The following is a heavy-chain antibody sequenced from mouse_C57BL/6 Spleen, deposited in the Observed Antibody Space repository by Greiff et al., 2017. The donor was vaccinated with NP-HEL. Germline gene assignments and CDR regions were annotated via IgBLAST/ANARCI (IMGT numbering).Heavy chain of an antibody. V-gene: IGHV10-1*01. J-gene: IGHJ1*03. CDR1: GFSFNTYA. CDR3: VRHALYGSSRYFDV. Sequence: EVKLMESGGGLVQPKGSLKLSCAASGFSFNTYAMNWVRQAPGKGLEWVARIRSKSNNYATYYADSVKDRFTISRDDSESMLYLQMNNLKTEDTAMYYCVRHALYGSSRYFDVWGTGTTVTVSS. CDR2: IRSKSNNYAT. D-gene: IGHD1-1*01.